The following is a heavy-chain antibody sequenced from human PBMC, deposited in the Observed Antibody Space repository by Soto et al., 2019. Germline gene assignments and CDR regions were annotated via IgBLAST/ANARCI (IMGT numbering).Heavy chain of an antibody. Sequence: ASVKVSCKASGGTFSSYAISWVRQAPGQGLEWMGGIIPIFGTANYAQKFQGRVTITADKSTSTAYMELSSLRSEDTAVYYCAREPPPGIAAAGTGDSWGQGTLVTAAS. J-gene: IGHJ4*02. D-gene: IGHD6-13*01. CDR1: GGTFSSYA. CDR2: IIPIFGTA. CDR3: AREPPPGIAAAGTGDS. V-gene: IGHV1-69*06.